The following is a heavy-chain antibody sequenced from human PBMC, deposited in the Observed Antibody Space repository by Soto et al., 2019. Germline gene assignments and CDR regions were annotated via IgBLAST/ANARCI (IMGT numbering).Heavy chain of an antibody. Sequence: ASVKVSCKASGYTFTGYYMHWVRQAPGQGLEWMGRIIPIIGIANYAQKFQGRVTITADKSTSTAYMELSSLRSEDTAVYYCARLSPPYYFDYWGQGTLVTVSS. CDR2: IIPIIGIA. CDR1: GYTFTGYY. V-gene: IGHV1-69*02. CDR3: ARLSPPYYFDY. J-gene: IGHJ4*02.